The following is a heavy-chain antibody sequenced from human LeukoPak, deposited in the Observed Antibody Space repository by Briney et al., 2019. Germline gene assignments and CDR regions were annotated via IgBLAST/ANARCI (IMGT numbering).Heavy chain of an antibody. J-gene: IGHJ4*02. CDR2: IRHDGSNK. CDR3: AKVPPYYYGSGSPEYYFDY. D-gene: IGHD3-10*01. Sequence: GGSLRLSCAASGFTFSSYGMHWVRQGPGKGLEWVAFIRHDGSNKYYADSVRGRFTISRDNSKNSLYLQMNSLRAEDTAVYYCAKVPPYYYGSGSPEYYFDYWGQGTLVTVSS. CDR1: GFTFSSYG. V-gene: IGHV3-30*02.